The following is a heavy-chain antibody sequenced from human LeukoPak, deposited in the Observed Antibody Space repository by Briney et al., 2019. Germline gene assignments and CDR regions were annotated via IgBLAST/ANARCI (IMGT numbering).Heavy chain of an antibody. CDR3: ARAPGAYCGSTSCYHFDY. D-gene: IGHD2-2*01. Sequence: GGSLRLSCAASGFTFSSYAMHWVRQAPGKGLEWVAVISYDGSNKYYADSVKGRFTISRDNSKNTLYLQMNSLRAEDTAVYYCARAPGAYCGSTSCYHFDYWGQGTLVTVSS. J-gene: IGHJ4*02. CDR2: ISYDGSNK. CDR1: GFTFSSYA. V-gene: IGHV3-30-3*01.